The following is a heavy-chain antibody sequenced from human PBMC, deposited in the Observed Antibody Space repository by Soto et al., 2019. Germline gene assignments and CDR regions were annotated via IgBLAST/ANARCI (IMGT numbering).Heavy chain of an antibody. CDR3: ARGDIDF. Sequence: PVPSVKVSCKASGYDFTNYYVQWVRQAPGQGLEWMGVIHPDGGQTTYSQRFQDRVTMTSDTFTSTIYMELSSLRSEDTAVYYCARGDIDFWGQGALVTVSS. CDR2: IHPDGGQT. J-gene: IGHJ4*02. CDR1: GYDFTNYY. V-gene: IGHV1-46*01.